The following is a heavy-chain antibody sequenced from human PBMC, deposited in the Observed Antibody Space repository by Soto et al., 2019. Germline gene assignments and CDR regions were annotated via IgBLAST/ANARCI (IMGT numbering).Heavy chain of an antibody. Sequence: GGSLRLSCAVSGFIFSNYAMTWVRQPPGKGLEWVSSISGGDGDNTYYADSVKGRFTVSRDNSKTSLYLHMDGLTTEDTAFYFCAKEGNGGSSLDSWGQGTLVTVSS. V-gene: IGHV3-43*02. CDR1: GFIFSNYA. J-gene: IGHJ5*01. CDR3: AKEGNGGSSLDS. CDR2: ISGGDGDNT. D-gene: IGHD2-15*01.